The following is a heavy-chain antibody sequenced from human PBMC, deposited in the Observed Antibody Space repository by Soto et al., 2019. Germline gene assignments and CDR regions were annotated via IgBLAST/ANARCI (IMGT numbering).Heavy chain of an antibody. CDR2: IKQDGSEK. CDR1: GFTFSSYW. Sequence: GGSLRLSCAASGFTFSSYWMSWVRQAPGKGLEWVANIKQDGSEKYYADSVKGRFTISRDNSKNTLYLQMNSLRAEDTAVYYCAKNPIVVVVAASYYFDYWGQGTLVTVSS. J-gene: IGHJ4*02. V-gene: IGHV3-7*03. CDR3: AKNPIVVVVAASYYFDY. D-gene: IGHD2-15*01.